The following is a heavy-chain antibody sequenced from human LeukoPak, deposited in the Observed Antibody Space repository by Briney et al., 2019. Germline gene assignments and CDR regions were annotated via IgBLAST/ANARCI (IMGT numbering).Heavy chain of an antibody. D-gene: IGHD3-10*01. V-gene: IGHV4-34*01. CDR3: ARGYYGSGSHCCHIDV. J-gene: IGHJ6*03. Sequence: AETLSLTCAVYVGSFSGYYWHWIRQPPGKGLEWIGVINHSGSTKYNSSLKSRVTISVDTSKNQFSLKLSSVTAADTAVYYCARGYYGSGSHCCHIDVWGKGTTITVS. CDR2: INHSGST. CDR1: VGSFSGYY.